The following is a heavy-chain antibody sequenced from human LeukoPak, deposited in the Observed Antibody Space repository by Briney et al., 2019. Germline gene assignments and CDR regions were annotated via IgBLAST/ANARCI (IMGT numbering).Heavy chain of an antibody. CDR1: GFTFSWSW. D-gene: IGHD2-15*01. Sequence: GGSLRLSCAASGFTFSWSWMDWVRQAPGKGLEWVANINEDGSETSYVDSVKGRFTISRDNAKNSRYLQMNSLRAEDTAVYYCAQGLDGFGGYCSGGSCYFSYWGQGTLVTVSS. CDR3: AQGLDGFGGYCSGGSCYFSY. J-gene: IGHJ4*02. CDR2: INEDGSET. V-gene: IGHV3-7*01.